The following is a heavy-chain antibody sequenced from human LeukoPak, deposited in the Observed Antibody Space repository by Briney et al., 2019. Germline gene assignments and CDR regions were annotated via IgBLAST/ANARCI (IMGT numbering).Heavy chain of an antibody. CDR2: ISSSSRYI. CDR3: ARDIVVVPAAIQYFDY. Sequence: GRSLRLSCAASGFTFRRYSMNWVRQAPGKGVEGVSHISSSSRYIYYADSVKGRYTLSRGNTKNSLYLQMNSLRAEDTAVYYCARDIVVVPAAIQYFDYWGQGTLVTVSS. J-gene: IGHJ4*02. V-gene: IGHV3-21*01. CDR1: GFTFRRYS. D-gene: IGHD2-2*01.